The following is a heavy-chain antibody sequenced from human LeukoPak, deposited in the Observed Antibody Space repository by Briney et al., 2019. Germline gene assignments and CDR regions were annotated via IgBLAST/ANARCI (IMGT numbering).Heavy chain of an antibody. CDR1: GGSISSSSYY. J-gene: IGHJ6*03. CDR2: IYYSGST. D-gene: IGHD1-26*01. Sequence: SETLSLTCTVSGGSISSSSYYWGWIRQPPGKGLEWIGSIYYSGSTYYNPSLKSRVTISVDTSKNQFSLKLSSVTAADTAVYYCARGPRVGAAGFVYYHYIDVWGKGTTVTVSS. V-gene: IGHV4-39*01. CDR3: ARGPRVGAAGFVYYHYIDV.